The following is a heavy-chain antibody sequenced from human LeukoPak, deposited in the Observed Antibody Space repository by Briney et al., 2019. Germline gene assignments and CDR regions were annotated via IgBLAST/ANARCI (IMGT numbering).Heavy chain of an antibody. D-gene: IGHD1-26*01. CDR1: GFTFSSYS. CDR3: ARNLVGAQLY. V-gene: IGHV3-21*01. J-gene: IGHJ4*02. Sequence: GGSLRLSCAASGFTFSSYSMNWVRQAPGKGLEWVSSISSSSGYIYYADSVKGRFTISRDNAKNSLYLQMNSLRAEDTAVYYCARNLVGAQLYWGQGTLVTVSS. CDR2: ISSSSGYI.